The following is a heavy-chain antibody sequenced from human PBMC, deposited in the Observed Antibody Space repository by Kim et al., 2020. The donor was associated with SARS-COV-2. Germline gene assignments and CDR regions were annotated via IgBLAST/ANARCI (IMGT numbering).Heavy chain of an antibody. CDR2: IKQDGSEK. D-gene: IGHD3-9*01. V-gene: IGHV3-7*03. CDR3: ARDDHVLRYFDWSYNWFDP. J-gene: IGHJ5*02. Sequence: GGSLRLSCAASGFTFSSYWMSWVRQAPGKGLEWVANIKQDGSEKYYVDSVKGRFTISRDNAKNSLYLQMNSLRAEDTAVYYCARDDHVLRYFDWSYNWFDPWGQGTLVTVSS. CDR1: GFTFSSYW.